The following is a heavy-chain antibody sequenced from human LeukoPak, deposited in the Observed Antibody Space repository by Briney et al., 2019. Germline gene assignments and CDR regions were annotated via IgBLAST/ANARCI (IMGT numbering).Heavy chain of an antibody. V-gene: IGHV1-8*01. J-gene: IGHJ6*02. CDR3: ARTMVRGVPVGMDV. CDR2: MNPDSSNT. CDR1: GYTFTTYD. D-gene: IGHD3-10*01. Sequence: ASVKVSCKASGYTFTTYDINWVRLATGQGLEYMGWMNPDSSNTGYAQKFQGRITMTSTTSMNTFYLEVSSLRSEDTAIYYCARTMVRGVPVGMDVWGQGTTVIVSS.